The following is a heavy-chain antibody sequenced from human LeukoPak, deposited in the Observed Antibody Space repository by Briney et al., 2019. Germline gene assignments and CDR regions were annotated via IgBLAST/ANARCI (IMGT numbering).Heavy chain of an antibody. CDR2: ISYDGSNK. CDR1: GFTFSSYA. D-gene: IGHD1-7*01. J-gene: IGHJ4*02. CDR3: ARGQRITGTGTYDY. Sequence: XGSXRLSCAASGFTFSSYAMHWVRQAPGKGLEWVXFISYDGSNKYYADSVKGRFTISRDTSHNTLYLQMNSLRAEDTAVYYCARGQRITGTGTYDYWGQGTLVTVSS. V-gene: IGHV3-30-3*01.